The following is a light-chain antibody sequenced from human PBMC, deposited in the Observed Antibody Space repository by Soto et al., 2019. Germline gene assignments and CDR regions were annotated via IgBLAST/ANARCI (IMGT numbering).Light chain of an antibody. CDR1: RNIANY. CDR2: SAS. Sequence: DIQMTQSPSFLSASVGDRVTITCRATRNIANYLNWYQQKPGQAPELLISSASSLQSGVPSRFSGSGFGTEFTLTINNLQPADFATYFCQQSYTTFEVSFGPGTKVDRK. V-gene: IGKV1-39*01. CDR3: QQSYTTFEVS. J-gene: IGKJ3*01.